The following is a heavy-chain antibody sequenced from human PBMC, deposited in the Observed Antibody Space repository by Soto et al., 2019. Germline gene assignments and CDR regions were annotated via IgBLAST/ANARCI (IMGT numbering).Heavy chain of an antibody. J-gene: IGHJ6*02. CDR2: INPNSGGT. V-gene: IGHV1-2*04. Sequence: QVQLVQSGAEVQKPGASVKVSCKASGYTFSGYYMHWVRQAPGQGLEWMGWINPNSGGTNYAQKFQGWVTMTRDTSISTAYMELSRLRSDDTAVYYCARASTVVLEKGYYYYGMDVWGQGTTVTVSS. D-gene: IGHD4-17*01. CDR1: GYTFSGYY. CDR3: ARASTVVLEKGYYYYGMDV.